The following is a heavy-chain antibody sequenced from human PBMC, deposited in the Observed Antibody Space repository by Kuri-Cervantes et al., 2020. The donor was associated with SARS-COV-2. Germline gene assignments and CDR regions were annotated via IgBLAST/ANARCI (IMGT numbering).Heavy chain of an antibody. CDR2: TYYNSQWYT. D-gene: IGHD3-22*01. CDR1: GESVSSNSAS. J-gene: IGHJ3*02. Sequence: SETLSLTCAISGESVSSNSASWDWIRQSSSRGLEWLGRTYYNSQWYTDYSPSVKSRIIIRSDTSKNHVSLQLNSVTPEDTAVYYCAREQISLIVLQSGTFAIWGQGTMVTVSS. V-gene: IGHV6-1*01. CDR3: AREQISLIVLQSGTFAI.